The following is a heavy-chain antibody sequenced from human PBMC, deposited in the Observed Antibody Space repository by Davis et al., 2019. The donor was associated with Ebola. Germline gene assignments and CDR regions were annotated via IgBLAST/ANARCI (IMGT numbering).Heavy chain of an antibody. V-gene: IGHV4-39*01. CDR2: IYYSGST. J-gene: IGHJ4*02. CDR1: GGSISSSSYY. Sequence: PSETLSLTCTVSGGSISSSSYYWGWIRQPPGKGLEWIGSIYYSGSTYYNPSLKSRVTISVDTSKNQFSLKLSSVTAADTAVYYCARLDDYVWGSYRQGYYFDYWGQGTLVTVSS. CDR3: ARLDDYVWGSYRQGYYFDY. D-gene: IGHD3-16*02.